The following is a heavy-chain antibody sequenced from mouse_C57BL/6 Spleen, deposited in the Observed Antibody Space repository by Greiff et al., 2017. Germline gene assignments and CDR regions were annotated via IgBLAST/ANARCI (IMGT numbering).Heavy chain of an antibody. V-gene: IGHV1-63*01. D-gene: IGHD2-4*01. CDR3: ARGDYGPLYYAMDY. CDR1: GYTFTNYW. J-gene: IGHJ4*01. Sequence: VQLQESGAELVRPGTSVKMSCKASGYTFTNYWIGWAKQRPGHGLEWIGDIYPGGGSTNYNEKFKGKATLTADKSSSTAYMQFSSLTSEDSAIYYCARGDYGPLYYAMDYWGQGTSGTVSS. CDR2: IYPGGGST.